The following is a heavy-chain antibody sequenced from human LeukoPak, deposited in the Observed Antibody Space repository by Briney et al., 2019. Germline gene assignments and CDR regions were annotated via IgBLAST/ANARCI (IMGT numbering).Heavy chain of an antibody. Sequence: ASVKVSCKASGYAFTGYYMHWVRQAPGQGLEWMGWISPNSGGTNYAQKFQGRVTMTRDTSISTAYMELSRLRSDDTAVYYCARGRAAAAPYWFDPWGQGTLVTVSS. CDR1: GYAFTGYY. CDR3: ARGRAAAAPYWFDP. V-gene: IGHV1-2*02. D-gene: IGHD6-13*01. CDR2: ISPNSGGT. J-gene: IGHJ5*02.